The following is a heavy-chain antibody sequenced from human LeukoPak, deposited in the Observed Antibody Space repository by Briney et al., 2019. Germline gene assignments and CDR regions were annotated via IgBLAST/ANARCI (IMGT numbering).Heavy chain of an antibody. Sequence: GGSLRLSCAASGFTVSSNYISWVRQAPGKGLEWVTVMYSDETTYYADSVKGRFTISRDNFKNTLYLQMNSLRAEDTAVYYCARAVAGTGKFFDYWGQGTLVTVSS. CDR3: ARAVAGTGKFFDY. D-gene: IGHD6-19*01. V-gene: IGHV3-53*01. J-gene: IGHJ4*02. CDR2: MYSDETT. CDR1: GFTVSSNY.